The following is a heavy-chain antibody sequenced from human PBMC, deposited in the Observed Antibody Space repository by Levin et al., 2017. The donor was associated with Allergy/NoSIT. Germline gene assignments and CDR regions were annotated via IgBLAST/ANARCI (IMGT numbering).Heavy chain of an antibody. Sequence: GESLKISCAASGFSFSDYPMTWVRQGQGKGLEWVAATSYDGFNKNYADSVKGRFTISRDNSKNTLYLQMNSLRPEDTAVYYCARALSGSYFDSWGQGTLVTVSS. CDR3: ARALSGSYFDS. CDR1: GFSFSDYP. J-gene: IGHJ4*02. V-gene: IGHV3-30-3*01. D-gene: IGHD3-10*01. CDR2: TSYDGFNK.